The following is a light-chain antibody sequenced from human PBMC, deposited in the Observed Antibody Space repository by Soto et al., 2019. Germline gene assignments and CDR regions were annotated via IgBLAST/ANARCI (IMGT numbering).Light chain of an antibody. Sequence: IQMTQSPSSLSASVGDRVTITCQASQDIRNYLNWYQQKPGKAPKLLIYDASNLETGVPSRFSGSGSGTDFIFTISRLQPEDIATYYCQQYDNLPITFGQGTRLEIK. V-gene: IGKV1-33*01. CDR2: DAS. CDR1: QDIRNY. CDR3: QQYDNLPIT. J-gene: IGKJ5*01.